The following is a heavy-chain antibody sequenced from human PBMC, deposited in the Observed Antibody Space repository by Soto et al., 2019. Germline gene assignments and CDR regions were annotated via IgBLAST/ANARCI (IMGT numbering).Heavy chain of an antibody. CDR2: IYYSGIS. J-gene: IGHJ4*02. Sequence: QVQLLESGPGLVKPSQTLSLICNVSGASISSGGYYWSWIRQRPGGGLEWLGFIYYSGISHYNPSLKSGATISVDTSKNQFSLKLISVTAADTAVYYCARTEWIQLWFDYWGQGALVTVS. CDR3: ARTEWIQLWFDY. V-gene: IGHV4-31*03. D-gene: IGHD5-18*01. CDR1: GASISSGGYY.